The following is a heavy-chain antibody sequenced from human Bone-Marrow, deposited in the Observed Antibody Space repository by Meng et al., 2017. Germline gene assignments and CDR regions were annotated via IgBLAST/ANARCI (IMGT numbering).Heavy chain of an antibody. V-gene: IGHV4-31*11. CDR2: IYYSGST. Sequence: QVQLQQSGPGLVKPSQTLSLTCAVSGGSVSSGDYYWSWIRQHPGKGLEWIGYIYYSGSTYYNPSLKSRVTISVDKSKNQFPLKLSSVTAADTAVYYCARGPYYYDSSGPYYFDYWGQGTLAPSPQ. J-gene: IGHJ4*02. D-gene: IGHD3-22*01. CDR1: GGSVSSGDYY. CDR3: ARGPYYYDSSGPYYFDY.